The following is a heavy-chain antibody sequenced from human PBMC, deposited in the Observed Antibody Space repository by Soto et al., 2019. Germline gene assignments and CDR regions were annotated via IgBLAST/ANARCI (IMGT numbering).Heavy chain of an antibody. Sequence: ESLAPTCPGSNSSVLTSIYYWTWIRQPPGKGLEWVGTSDYTWTTYYNPSLQSRVTVSIDTYKNKFSLNLNSVTAAASAVYYCARNWNLALVPAAYFDSWGQGTLVTVSS. V-gene: IGHV4-39*01. CDR2: SDYTWTT. D-gene: IGHD2-8*02. CDR3: ARNWNLALVPAAYFDS. CDR1: NSSVLTSIYY. J-gene: IGHJ4*02.